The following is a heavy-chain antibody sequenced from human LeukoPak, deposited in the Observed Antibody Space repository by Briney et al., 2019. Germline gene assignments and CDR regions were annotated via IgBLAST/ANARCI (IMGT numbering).Heavy chain of an antibody. V-gene: IGHV4-38-2*02. CDR1: GYSISSGYY. Sequence: SETLSLTCTVSGYSISSGYYWGWIRQPPGKGLEWIGSIYHSGSTYYNPSLKSRVTISVDTSKNQFSLKLSSVTAADTAVYYCAGSYYVLRYFDWLLNYYFDYWGQGTLVTVSS. J-gene: IGHJ4*02. CDR2: IYHSGST. CDR3: AGSYYVLRYFDWLLNYYFDY. D-gene: IGHD3-9*01.